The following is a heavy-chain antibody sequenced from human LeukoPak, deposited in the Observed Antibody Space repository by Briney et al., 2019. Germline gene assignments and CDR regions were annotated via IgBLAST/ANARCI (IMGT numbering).Heavy chain of an antibody. CDR3: AKRQVVSYYYGSGSPNRWFDP. Sequence: SETLSLTCTVYGGSFSGYYWSWIRQPSGKGLEWIGEINHSGSTNYNPSLKSQVTISVDTSKNQFSLKLSSVTAADTAVYYCAKRQVVSYYYGSGSPNRWFDPWGQGTLVTVSS. D-gene: IGHD3-10*01. CDR2: INHSGST. CDR1: GGSFSGYY. J-gene: IGHJ5*02. V-gene: IGHV4-34*01.